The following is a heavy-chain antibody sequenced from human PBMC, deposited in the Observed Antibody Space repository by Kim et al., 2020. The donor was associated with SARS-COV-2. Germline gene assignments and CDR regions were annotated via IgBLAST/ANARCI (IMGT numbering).Heavy chain of an antibody. CDR3: AKKQYYDILTGYYTAGGNYFDY. CDR1: GFTFSSYA. J-gene: IGHJ4*02. Sequence: GGSLRLSCAASGFTFSSYAMSWVRQAPGKGLEWVSAISGSGGSTYYADSVKGRFTISRDNSKNTLYLQMNSLRAEDTAVYYCAKKQYYDILTGYYTAGGNYFDYWGQGTLVTVSS. CDR2: ISGSGGST. V-gene: IGHV3-23*01. D-gene: IGHD3-9*01.